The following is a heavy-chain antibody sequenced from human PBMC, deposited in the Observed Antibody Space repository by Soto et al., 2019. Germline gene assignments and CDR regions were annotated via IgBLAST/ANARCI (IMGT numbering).Heavy chain of an antibody. CDR2: ISGNGGST. V-gene: IGHV3-23*01. D-gene: IGHD3-10*01. CDR1: GFTFSNYA. J-gene: IGHJ4*02. CDR3: AKDPPGAGTDFDY. Sequence: PGGSLRLSCAASGFTFSNYAMNWVRQAPGKGLEWVSGISGNGGSTYYADSVKGRFTISRDNSKNTLYLQMNSLRAEDTAVYYCAKDPPGAGTDFDYWGQGTLVTVSS.